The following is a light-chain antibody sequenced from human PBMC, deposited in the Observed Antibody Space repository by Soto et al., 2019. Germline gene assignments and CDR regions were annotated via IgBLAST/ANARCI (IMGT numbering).Light chain of an antibody. Sequence: EIVLTQSPASLSLSPGERATLSCRASQSVDSYLVWYQQKPGQAPRLLIFAASSRATGIPDRFSGSGSGTDFTLTISRLEPEDFAVYYCQQYGGLPRTFGQGTKVEIK. CDR3: QQYGGLPRT. CDR1: QSVDSY. CDR2: AAS. V-gene: IGKV3-20*01. J-gene: IGKJ1*01.